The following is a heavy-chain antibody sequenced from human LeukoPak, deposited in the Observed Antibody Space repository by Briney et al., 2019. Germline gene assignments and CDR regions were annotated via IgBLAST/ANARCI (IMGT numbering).Heavy chain of an antibody. V-gene: IGHV4-34*01. CDR2: INHSGST. Sequence: SETLSLTCTVSGGSISSYYWSWIRQPPGKGLEWIGEINHSGSTNYNPSLKSRVTISVDTSKNQFSLKLSSVTAADTAVYYCARRGRSYGYWGQGTLVTVSS. CDR1: GGSISSYY. CDR3: ARRGRSYGY. J-gene: IGHJ4*02. D-gene: IGHD5-18*01.